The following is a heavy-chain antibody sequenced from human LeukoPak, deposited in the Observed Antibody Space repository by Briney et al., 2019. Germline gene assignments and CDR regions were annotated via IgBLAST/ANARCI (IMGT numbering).Heavy chain of an antibody. CDR1: GYTLTRYA. Sequence: VSREVSGYTLTRYAMHCVPHAPRQRLEWMRWINAVNGNKKYTQTLQGRVTITRDTSASTEYMELTSVESEDTALYSCARDGRRIAVADYWGQGTLVTVSS. V-gene: IGHV1-3*01. D-gene: IGHD6-19*01. CDR3: ARDGRRIAVADY. J-gene: IGHJ4*02. CDR2: INAVNGNK.